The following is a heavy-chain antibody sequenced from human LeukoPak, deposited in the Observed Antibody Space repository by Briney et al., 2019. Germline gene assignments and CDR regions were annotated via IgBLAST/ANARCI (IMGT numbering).Heavy chain of an antibody. CDR2: INPSGGST. D-gene: IGHD4-11*01. CDR1: GYIFTTYY. V-gene: IGHV1-46*01. CDR3: ARGTTTVTTRVAFDP. J-gene: IGHJ5*02. Sequence: ASVKVSCKASGYIFTTYYMHWVRQAPGQGLEWMGIINPSGGSTSYAQKFQGRVTMTRDTSTSTVYMELSSLRSEGTAVYYCARGTTTVTTRVAFDPWGQGTLVTVSS.